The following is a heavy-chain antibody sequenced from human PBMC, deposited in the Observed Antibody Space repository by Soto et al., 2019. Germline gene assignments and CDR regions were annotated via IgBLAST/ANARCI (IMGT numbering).Heavy chain of an antibody. J-gene: IGHJ5*02. Sequence: GESLKISCKGSGYSFTSYWIGWVRQMPGKGLEWMGIIYPGDSDTRYSPSFQGQVTISADKSISTAYLQWSSLKASDTAMYYCARHNGDNVVVPAANWFDPWGQGTLVTVSS. CDR1: GYSFTSYW. CDR2: IYPGDSDT. V-gene: IGHV5-51*01. D-gene: IGHD2-2*01. CDR3: ARHNGDNVVVPAANWFDP.